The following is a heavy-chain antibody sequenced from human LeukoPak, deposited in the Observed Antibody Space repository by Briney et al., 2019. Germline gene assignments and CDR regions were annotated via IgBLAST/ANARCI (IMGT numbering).Heavy chain of an antibody. CDR3: ARERIGMVRGVITSYYYYGMDV. J-gene: IGHJ6*02. D-gene: IGHD3-10*01. CDR1: GFTVSSNY. Sequence: GGSLRLSCAASGFTVSSNYMSWVRQAPGKGLEWVSVIYSGGSTYYADSVKGRLTISRDNSKNTLYLQMNSLRAEDTAVYYCARERIGMVRGVITSYYYYGMDVWGQGTTVTVSS. V-gene: IGHV3-53*01. CDR2: IYSGGST.